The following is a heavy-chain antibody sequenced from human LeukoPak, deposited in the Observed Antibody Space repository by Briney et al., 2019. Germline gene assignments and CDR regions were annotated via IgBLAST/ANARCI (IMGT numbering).Heavy chain of an antibody. V-gene: IGHV3-21*05. CDR1: GFIFSSYG. Sequence: GGSLRLSCAASGFIFSSYGMNWIRQAPGKGLEWVSYISSSSSYTNYADSVKGRFTISRDNAKKSLYLQMNSLRAEDTAVYYCVRGYSYFDYWGQGTLVTVSS. CDR2: ISSSSSYT. D-gene: IGHD5-18*01. CDR3: VRGYSYFDY. J-gene: IGHJ4*02.